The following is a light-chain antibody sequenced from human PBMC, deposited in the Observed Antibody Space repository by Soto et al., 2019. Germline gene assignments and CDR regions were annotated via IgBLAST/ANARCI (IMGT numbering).Light chain of an antibody. J-gene: IGKJ5*01. V-gene: IGKV3-20*01. CDR1: QSVSSNK. CDR2: AAS. Sequence: ETVLTQSPATVSLSPGDRATLPCRASQSVSSNKLAWYQQKPGQAPRLLIYAASSRATGIPGRFSGSGSGTDFTLTINRLEPEDFAVYYCQHFGGTTFTFGQGTRLEIK. CDR3: QHFGGTTFT.